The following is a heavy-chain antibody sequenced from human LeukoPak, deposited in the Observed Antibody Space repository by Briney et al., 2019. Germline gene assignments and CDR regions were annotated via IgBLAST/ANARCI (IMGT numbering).Heavy chain of an antibody. Sequence: SETLSLTCAVYGGSFSGYYWSWIRQPPGKGLEWIGEINHSGSTNYNPSLKSRVTISVDTSKNQFSLKLSSVTAADTAVYYCARHGRLRYFDWLSTRDWFDPWGQGTLVTVSS. J-gene: IGHJ5*02. D-gene: IGHD3-9*01. CDR3: ARHGRLRYFDWLSTRDWFDP. V-gene: IGHV4-34*01. CDR1: GGSFSGYY. CDR2: INHSGST.